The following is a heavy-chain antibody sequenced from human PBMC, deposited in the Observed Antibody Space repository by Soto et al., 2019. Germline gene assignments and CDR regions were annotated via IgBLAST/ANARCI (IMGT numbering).Heavy chain of an antibody. CDR2: ISESGDKR. Sequence: GSLRLSCAASGFTFSNYAMSWVRQAPGKGLEWVSAISESGDKRYYADSVKGRFTISRDNSKKTLYLQMSSLRAEDTAVFYCAKGIGSSGYYPVANWGQGTPVTVSS. J-gene: IGHJ4*02. D-gene: IGHD3-22*01. CDR3: AKGIGSSGYYPVAN. V-gene: IGHV3-23*01. CDR1: GFTFSNYA.